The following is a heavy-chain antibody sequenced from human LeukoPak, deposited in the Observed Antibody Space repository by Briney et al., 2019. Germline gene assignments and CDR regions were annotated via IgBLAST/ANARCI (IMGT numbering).Heavy chain of an antibody. CDR2: MYTSGST. Sequence: SETLSLTCTVSGGSISGYYWSWVRQPAGKGLEWIGRMYTSGSTYYNPSLKSRVTMSVDTSKNQFSLKLSSVTAADTAVYYCARVSCSSSSCYKDYYYYYMDVWGKGTTVTVSS. D-gene: IGHD2-2*02. CDR1: GGSISGYY. V-gene: IGHV4-4*07. CDR3: ARVSCSSSSCYKDYYYYYMDV. J-gene: IGHJ6*03.